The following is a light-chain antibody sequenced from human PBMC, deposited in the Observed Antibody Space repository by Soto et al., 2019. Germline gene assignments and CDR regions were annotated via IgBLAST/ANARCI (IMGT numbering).Light chain of an antibody. J-gene: IGKJ1*01. CDR3: HQYGSSPST. CDR2: GAS. Sequence: EIVLTQSPATLSVSPGERATLSCRASQSVSSYLAWYQQKPGQAPRLLIYGASSRATGIPDRFSGSGSGTDFTLTISRLEPEDFAVYYCHQYGSSPSTFGQGTKVDIK. CDR1: QSVSSY. V-gene: IGKV3-20*01.